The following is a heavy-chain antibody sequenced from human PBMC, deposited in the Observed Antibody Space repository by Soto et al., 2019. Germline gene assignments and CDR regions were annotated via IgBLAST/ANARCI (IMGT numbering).Heavy chain of an antibody. Sequence: ASVEVSCKASGYTFTSYAMHWVRQAPGQRLEWLGWINAGNGNTKYSQKFQGRVTITRDTSASTAYKELSSLRSEDTAVYFCARCPPRVRGVHLDYWGQGTLVTVGS. CDR2: INAGNGNT. J-gene: IGHJ4*02. CDR3: ARCPPRVRGVHLDY. D-gene: IGHD3-10*01. V-gene: IGHV1-3*01. CDR1: GYTFTSYA.